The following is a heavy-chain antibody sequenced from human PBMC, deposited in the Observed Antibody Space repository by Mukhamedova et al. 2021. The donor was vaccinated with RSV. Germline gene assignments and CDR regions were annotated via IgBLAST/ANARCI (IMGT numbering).Heavy chain of an antibody. D-gene: IGHD6-19*01. CDR3: ARRIAVAGTGYYYDY. Sequence: GKGLEWIGGIYYSGSAYYNPSLKSRVTISVDTSKNQFSLKLRSFTAADTGVYYCARRIAVAGTGYYYDYWGQGTLVTVSS. J-gene: IGHJ4*02. CDR2: IYYSGSA. V-gene: IGHV4-39*07.